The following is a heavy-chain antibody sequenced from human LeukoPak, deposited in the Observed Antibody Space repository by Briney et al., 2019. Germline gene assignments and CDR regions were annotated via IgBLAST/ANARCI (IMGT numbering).Heavy chain of an antibody. CDR2: IYYSGST. CDR3: ARVDNSGHLADI. Sequence: SETLSLTCTVSGGSISSYYWSWIRQPPGKGLEWIGYIYYSGSTNYNPSLKSRVTISVDTSKNQFSLKLSSVTAADTAVYYCARVDNSGHLADIWGQGTMVTVSS. D-gene: IGHD3-22*01. CDR1: GGSISSYY. J-gene: IGHJ3*02. V-gene: IGHV4-59*12.